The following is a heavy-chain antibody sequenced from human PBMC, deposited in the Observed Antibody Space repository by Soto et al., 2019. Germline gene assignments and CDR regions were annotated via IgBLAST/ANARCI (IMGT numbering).Heavy chain of an antibody. D-gene: IGHD3-10*01. CDR2: INHSGST. J-gene: IGHJ4*02. CDR1: GGSFSGYY. V-gene: IGHV4-34*01. Sequence: SSETLSLTCAVYGGSFSGYYWSWIRQPPGKGLEWIGEINHSGSTNYNPSLKSRVTISVDTSKNQFSLKLSSVTAADTAVYYCARGGITMVRGVIPRYSYGPRNFDYWGQGTLVTVSS. CDR3: ARGGITMVRGVIPRYSYGPRNFDY.